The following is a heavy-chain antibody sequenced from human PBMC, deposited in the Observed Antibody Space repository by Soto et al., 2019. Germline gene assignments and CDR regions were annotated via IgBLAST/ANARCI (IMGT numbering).Heavy chain of an antibody. V-gene: IGHV4-31*03. D-gene: IGHD3-9*01. CDR2: IYYSGST. J-gene: IGHJ4*02. Sequence: QVQLQESGPGLVKPSQTLSLTCTVSGGSISSGGYYWSWIRQHPGKGLEWIGYIYYSGSTYYNPSLKSRVTKSVDTSKNQFSLKLSSVTAADTAVYYCARFDILTGYYYFDYWGQGTLVTVSS. CDR1: GGSISSGGYY. CDR3: ARFDILTGYYYFDY.